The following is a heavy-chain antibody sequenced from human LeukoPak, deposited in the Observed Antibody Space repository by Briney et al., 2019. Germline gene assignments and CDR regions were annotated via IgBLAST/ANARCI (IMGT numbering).Heavy chain of an antibody. D-gene: IGHD1-14*01. Sequence: GGSLRLSCAASGFTFSSYWMSWVRQAPGKGLEWVANIKQDGSEIDYVDSVKGRFTISRGNAKNSLDLQMNSLRVEDTAVYYCTRDRSRAEDDWGQGTLVTVSS. CDR3: TRDRSRAEDD. CDR2: IKQDGSEI. J-gene: IGHJ4*02. V-gene: IGHV3-7*01. CDR1: GFTFSSYW.